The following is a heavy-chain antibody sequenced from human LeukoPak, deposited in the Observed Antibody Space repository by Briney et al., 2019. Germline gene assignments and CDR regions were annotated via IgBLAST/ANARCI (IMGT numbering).Heavy chain of an antibody. CDR1: GFTCTSYA. CDR3: AKDREDSAMISGVFDL. CDR2: ISGSGGHT. Sequence: GGSLRLSCTASGFTCTSYATTWVRQDPGKGLEWVSGISGSGGHTYNADSVEGRFTISRDNSKNTVSLQLSSLRVEDTAVYFCAKDREDSAMISGVFDLWGRGTLVTFSS. D-gene: IGHD5-18*01. V-gene: IGHV3-23*01. J-gene: IGHJ2*01.